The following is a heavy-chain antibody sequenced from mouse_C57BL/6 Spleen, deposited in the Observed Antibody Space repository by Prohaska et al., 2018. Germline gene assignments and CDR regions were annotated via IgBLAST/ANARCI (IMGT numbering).Heavy chain of an antibody. CDR3: ARMGDYGPYYAMDY. CDR1: GYSITSGYY. J-gene: IGHJ4*01. CDR2: ISYDGSN. V-gene: IGHV3-6*01. Sequence: DVQLQESGPGLVKPSQSLSLTCSVTGYSITSGYYWNWIRQFPGNKLEWMGYISYDGSNNYNPSLKNRISITRDTSKNQFFLKLNSVTTEDTATYYCARMGDYGPYYAMDYWGQGTSVTVSS. D-gene: IGHD1-1*01.